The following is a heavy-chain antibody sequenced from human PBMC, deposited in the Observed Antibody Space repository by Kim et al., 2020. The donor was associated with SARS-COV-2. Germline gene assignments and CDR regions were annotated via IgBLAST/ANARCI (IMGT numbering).Heavy chain of an antibody. D-gene: IGHD3-16*02. CDR1: GFRFYSHA. CDR2: INANGGGI. CDR3: AKEVSYHGLDFFEN. V-gene: IGHV3-23*01. Sequence: GGSLRLSCAGSGFRFYSHAMSWVRQAPGKGLEWISFINANGGGIHHADSVRGRITISRDNSKNTLFLEMHSLRADDTAVYYCAKEVSYHGLDFFENWGQGIVVTVSS. J-gene: IGHJ4*02.